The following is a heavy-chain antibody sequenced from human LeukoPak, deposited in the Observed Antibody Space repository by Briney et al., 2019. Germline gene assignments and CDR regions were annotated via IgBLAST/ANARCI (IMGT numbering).Heavy chain of an antibody. D-gene: IGHD6-19*01. J-gene: IGHJ4*02. CDR3: ARFLYSSGFDY. CDR1: GYTFTSYA. V-gene: IGHV1-3*01. CDR2: INAGNGNT. Sequence: GAAVKVSCKASGYTFTSYAMHWGRQAPGQRLEWMGWINAGNGNTKYSQKFQGRVTITRDTSASTAYMELSSLRSEDTAVYYCARFLYSSGFDYWGQGTLVTVSS.